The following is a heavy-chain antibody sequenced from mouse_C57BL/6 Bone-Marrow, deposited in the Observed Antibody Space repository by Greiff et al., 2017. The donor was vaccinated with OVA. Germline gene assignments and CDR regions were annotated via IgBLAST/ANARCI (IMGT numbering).Heavy chain of an antibody. CDR1: GYAFSSSW. Sequence: VQLQQSGPELVKPGASVQISCKASGYAFSSSWMNWVKQRPGKGLEWIGRIYPGDGDTNYNGKFKGKATLTADKSSSTAYMQLSSLTSEDSAVYFCARELNWYFDVWGTGTTVTVSS. J-gene: IGHJ1*03. V-gene: IGHV1-82*01. CDR3: ARELNWYFDV. CDR2: IYPGDGDT.